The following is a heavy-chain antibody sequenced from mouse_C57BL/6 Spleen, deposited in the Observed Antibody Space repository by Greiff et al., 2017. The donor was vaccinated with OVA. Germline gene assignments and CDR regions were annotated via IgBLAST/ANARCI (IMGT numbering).Heavy chain of an antibody. D-gene: IGHD4-1*01. J-gene: IGHJ2*01. Sequence: EVQRVESGGGLVQPGGSLSLSCAASGFTFTDYYMSWVRQPPGQALEWLGFIRNKANGYTTEYSASVKGRFTISRDNSQSILYLQRNDLGAEDSATYYSARYKLVFDDWGKGTTLTVSS. CDR1: GFTFTDYY. CDR3: ARYKLVFDD. V-gene: IGHV7-3*01. CDR2: IRNKANGYTT.